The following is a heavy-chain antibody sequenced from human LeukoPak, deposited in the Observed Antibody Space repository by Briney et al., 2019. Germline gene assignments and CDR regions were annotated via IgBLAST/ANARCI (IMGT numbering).Heavy chain of an antibody. V-gene: IGHV3-7*04. CDR3: TRVTTNGYFEY. D-gene: IGHD1-1*01. CDR1: GFTFGNYW. Sequence: GGSLRLSCAASGFTFGNYWMAWVRQAPGKGLEWVASIKFDESEKHYADSVKGRFTISRDTAKNSLYLQMNSLGAEDTAVYFCTRVTTNGYFEYWGQGTLVTVSS. J-gene: IGHJ4*02. CDR2: IKFDESEK.